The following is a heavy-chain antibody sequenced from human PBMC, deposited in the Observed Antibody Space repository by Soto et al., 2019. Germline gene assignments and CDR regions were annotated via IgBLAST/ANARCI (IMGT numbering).Heavy chain of an antibody. CDR1: GGSISSSSYY. Sequence: QLQLQESGPGLVKPSETLSPTCTVSGGSISSSSYYWGWIRQPPGKGLEWIGSIYYSGSTYYNPSLKSRVTISVDTSKNQFSLKLSSVTAADTAVYYCARHVATVTTPDYWGQGTLVTVSS. V-gene: IGHV4-39*01. D-gene: IGHD4-17*01. CDR2: IYYSGST. CDR3: ARHVATVTTPDY. J-gene: IGHJ4*02.